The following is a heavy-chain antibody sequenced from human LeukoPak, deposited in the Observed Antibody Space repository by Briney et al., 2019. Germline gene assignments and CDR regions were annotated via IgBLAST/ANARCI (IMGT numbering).Heavy chain of an antibody. CDR2: INHSGST. Sequence: PSETLSLTCAVYGGSFSGYYWSWIRQPPGKGLEWIGEINHSGSTNYNPSLKSRVTISVDTSKNQFSLKLSSVTAADTAVYYCARLYDFWSGYYHFGYWGQGTLVTVSS. J-gene: IGHJ4*02. CDR1: GGSFSGYY. V-gene: IGHV4-34*01. D-gene: IGHD3-3*01. CDR3: ARLYDFWSGYYHFGY.